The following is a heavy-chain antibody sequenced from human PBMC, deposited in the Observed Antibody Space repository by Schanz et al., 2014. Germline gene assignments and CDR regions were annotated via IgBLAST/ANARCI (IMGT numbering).Heavy chain of an antibody. D-gene: IGHD3-22*01. V-gene: IGHV3-66*01. CDR2: IYSGGST. Sequence: EVQLVESGGGLVQPGGSLRLSCAASGFTVSINYMSWVRQAPGKGLECVSVIYSGGSTYYADSVKGRFTISRDNSKNTLYLQMSSLRAEDTAVYYCAKVWGSDYFYPFDYWGQGTLVTVSS. CDR1: GFTVSINY. J-gene: IGHJ4*02. CDR3: AKVWGSDYFYPFDY.